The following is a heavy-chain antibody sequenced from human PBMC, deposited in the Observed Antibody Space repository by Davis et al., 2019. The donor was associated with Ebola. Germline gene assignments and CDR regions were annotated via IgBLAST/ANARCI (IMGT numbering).Heavy chain of an antibody. CDR1: GFIFSSYW. J-gene: IGHJ3*02. Sequence: GESLMISCAASGFIFSSYWMHWVRQAQGKGLVWVSRINSDGSSTSYADSVKGRFTISRDNAKNTLYLQMNSLRAEDTAVYYCARPRVVTPLAHHPFDIWGQGTMVTVSS. V-gene: IGHV3-74*01. CDR3: ARPRVVTPLAHHPFDI. D-gene: IGHD4-23*01. CDR2: INSDGSST.